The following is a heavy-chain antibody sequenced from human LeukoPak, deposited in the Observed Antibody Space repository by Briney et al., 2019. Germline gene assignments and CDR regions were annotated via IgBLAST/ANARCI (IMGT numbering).Heavy chain of an antibody. CDR3: ARDGHSTGSFDY. D-gene: IGHD3-22*01. J-gene: IGHJ4*02. CDR2: IKSDGSST. V-gene: IGHV3-74*01. Sequence: GGSLRLSCAATGFTFSIYSMHWVRQAPGKGLVSVSRIKSDGSSTSYADSVKGRFTISRDNARNSLYLQMNSLRAEDTAVYYCARDGHSTGSFDYWGQGTLVTVSS. CDR1: GFTFSIYS.